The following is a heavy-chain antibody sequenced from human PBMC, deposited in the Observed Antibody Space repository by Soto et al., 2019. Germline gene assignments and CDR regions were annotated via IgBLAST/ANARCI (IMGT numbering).Heavy chain of an antibody. Sequence: EVELFESGGGSVQPGGSLRLSCAASGFTFSSYAMSWVRQAPGRGLEWVSKITGSGDSTYYVDSVKGRFTSSRDNSKNTLYLQMNSLRAEDTAVYYCVPGQQLGHWGQGTLVTVSS. CDR3: VPGQQLGH. D-gene: IGHD1-1*01. CDR2: ITGSGDST. CDR1: GFTFSSYA. V-gene: IGHV3-23*01. J-gene: IGHJ4*02.